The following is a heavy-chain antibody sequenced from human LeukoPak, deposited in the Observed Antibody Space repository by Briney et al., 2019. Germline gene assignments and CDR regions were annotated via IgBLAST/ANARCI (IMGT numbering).Heavy chain of an antibody. D-gene: IGHD1-14*01. V-gene: IGHV4-4*02. CDR2: IYHSGST. Sequence: PSGTLSLTCAVSGGSISSSNWWSWVRQPPGKGLEWIGEIYHSGSTNYNPSLKSRVTISVDTSKNQFSLKLSSVTAADTAVYYCAKYNEVANYFDYWGQGTLVTVSS. J-gene: IGHJ4*02. CDR3: AKYNEVANYFDY. CDR1: GGSISSSNW.